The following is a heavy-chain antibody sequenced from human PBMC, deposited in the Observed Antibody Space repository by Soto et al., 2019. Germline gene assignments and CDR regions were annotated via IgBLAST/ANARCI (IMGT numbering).Heavy chain of an antibody. CDR2: ITPFNGDV. J-gene: IGHJ4*02. CDR1: GNTFTYRY. Sequence: QTQLVQSGAEVKKTGSTVTVSCKALGNTFTYRYLHWVRQAPGQALEWMGWITPFNGDVHYAHKFQERVTITRDRSINTAYMRMSSLRPEDTAMYYCASGGAVSGPFTWELPDHWGQGTLVTVSS. V-gene: IGHV1-45*02. CDR3: ASGGAVSGPFTWELPDH. D-gene: IGHD1-26*01.